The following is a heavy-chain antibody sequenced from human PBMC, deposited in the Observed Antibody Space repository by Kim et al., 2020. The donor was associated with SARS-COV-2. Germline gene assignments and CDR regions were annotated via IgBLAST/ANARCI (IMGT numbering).Heavy chain of an antibody. J-gene: IGHJ4*02. CDR3: ARGFSSSWPTFDY. CDR1: GGSFSGYY. Sequence: SETLSLTCAAYGGSFSGYYWSWIRQPPGKGLEWIGEINHSGSTNYNPSLKSRVTISVDTSKNQFSLKLSSVTAADTAVYYCARGFSSSWPTFDYWGQGTLVTVSS. V-gene: IGHV4-34*01. D-gene: IGHD6-13*01. CDR2: INHSGST.